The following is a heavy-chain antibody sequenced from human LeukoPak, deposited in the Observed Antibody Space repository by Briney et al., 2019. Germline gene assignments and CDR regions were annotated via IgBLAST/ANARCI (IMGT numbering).Heavy chain of an antibody. CDR3: ATRAVAAPY. CDR1: GFTVSSNY. J-gene: IGHJ4*02. V-gene: IGHV3-66*01. Sequence: GGSLRLSCAASGFTVSSNYMSWVRQAPGKGLEWVSLIYSGGNTQYADSVKGRFIIFRDSSKNTLYLQMNSLRVEDTAVYYCATRAVAAPYWGQGTLVTVSS. D-gene: IGHD6-19*01. CDR2: IYSGGNT.